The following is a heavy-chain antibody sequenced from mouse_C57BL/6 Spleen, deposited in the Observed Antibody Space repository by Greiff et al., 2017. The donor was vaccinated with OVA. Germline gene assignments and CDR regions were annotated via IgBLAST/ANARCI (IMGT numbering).Heavy chain of an antibody. Sequence: EVKLVESGGGLVKPGGSLKLSCAASGFTFSSYAMSWVRQTPEKRLEWVATISDGGSYTYYPDNVKGRFTISRDNAKNNLYLQMSHLKSEETAMYYCARDFDYWGQGTTLTVSS. CDR1: GFTFSSYA. J-gene: IGHJ2*01. CDR2: ISDGGSYT. CDR3: ARDFDY. V-gene: IGHV5-4*03.